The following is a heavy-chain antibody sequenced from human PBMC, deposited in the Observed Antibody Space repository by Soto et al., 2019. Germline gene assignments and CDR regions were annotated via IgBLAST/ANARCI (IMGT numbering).Heavy chain of an antibody. J-gene: IGHJ4*02. CDR1: GYTLTELS. CDR2: FDPEDGET. D-gene: IGHD6-19*01. Sequence: GASVKVSCKVSGYTLTELSIHWVRQAPGKGLEWMGGFDPEDGETIYAQKFQGRVTMTEDTSTDTAYMELSSLRSEDTAVYYCATKATGGYSSGWYVDYWGQGTLVTVSS. CDR3: ATKATGGYSSGWYVDY. V-gene: IGHV1-24*01.